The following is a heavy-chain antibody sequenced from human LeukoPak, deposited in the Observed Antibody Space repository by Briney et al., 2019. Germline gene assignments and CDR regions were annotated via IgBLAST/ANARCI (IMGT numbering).Heavy chain of an antibody. CDR3: AREIAVAGTPAFDI. CDR1: GYTFTGYY. D-gene: IGHD6-19*01. Sequence: ASVKVSCKASGYTFTGYYMHWVRQAPGQGLEWMGRINPNSGGTNYAQKFQGRVTMTRDTSISTAYLDLSRLRSDDTAVYYCAREIAVAGTPAFDIWGQGTMVTVSS. J-gene: IGHJ3*02. V-gene: IGHV1-2*06. CDR2: INPNSGGT.